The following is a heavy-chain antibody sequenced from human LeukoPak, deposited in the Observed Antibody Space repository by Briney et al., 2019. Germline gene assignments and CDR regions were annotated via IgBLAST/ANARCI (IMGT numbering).Heavy chain of an antibody. CDR1: GFTFRCFA. CDR3: ARDHEQLVLDY. Sequence: GSLRLSCAASGFTFRCFAMHWVRPAPGKGLEYVSAISSNGGSTYYANSVKGRFTISRDNSKNTLYLQMGSLRAEDMAVYYCARDHEQLVLDYWGQGTLVTVSS. J-gene: IGHJ4*02. D-gene: IGHD6-13*01. V-gene: IGHV3-64*01. CDR2: ISSNGGST.